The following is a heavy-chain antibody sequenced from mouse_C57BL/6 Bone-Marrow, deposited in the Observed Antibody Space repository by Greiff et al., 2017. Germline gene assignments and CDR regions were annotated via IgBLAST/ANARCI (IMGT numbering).Heavy chain of an antibody. CDR3: ARGDYWGSGYYFDY. D-gene: IGHD1-1*01. V-gene: IGHV1-69*01. CDR2: IDPADSYT. Sequence: QVQLQQPGAELVMPGASVKLSCKASGYTFTSYWMHWVKQRPGQGLEWIGEIDPADSYTNYNQKFKGKSTLTVDKSSSTAYMQLSSLTSEDSAVDYCARGDYWGSGYYFDYWGQGTTLTVSS. CDR1: GYTFTSYW. J-gene: IGHJ2*01.